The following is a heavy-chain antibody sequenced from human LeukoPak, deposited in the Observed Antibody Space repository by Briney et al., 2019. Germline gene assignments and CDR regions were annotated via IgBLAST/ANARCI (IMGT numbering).Heavy chain of an antibody. V-gene: IGHV3-23*01. CDR2: ISGSDGST. Sequence: PGGSLRLSCAASGFTFSSYAMSWVRQAPGKGLEWVSAISGSDGSTYYADSVKGRFTISRDNSKNTLYLQMNSLRAEDTAVYYCARDEGYGDSSFDYWGQGTLVTVSS. CDR3: ARDEGYGDSSFDY. CDR1: GFTFSSYA. D-gene: IGHD4-17*01. J-gene: IGHJ4*02.